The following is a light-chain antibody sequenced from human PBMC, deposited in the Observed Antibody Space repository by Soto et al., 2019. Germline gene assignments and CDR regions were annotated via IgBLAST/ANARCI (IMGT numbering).Light chain of an antibody. CDR3: QKYDSAPWT. CDR2: SAS. CDR1: QGIGNS. J-gene: IGKJ1*01. Sequence: IQMTQSPSSLSASVGDRVIITCRASQGIGNSLAWYQQKAGRVPKLLMHSASTLLSGVPSRFSGSGSGTVFTLTISSLQPEDVATYYCQKYDSAPWTFGQGTKVEIK. V-gene: IGKV1-27*01.